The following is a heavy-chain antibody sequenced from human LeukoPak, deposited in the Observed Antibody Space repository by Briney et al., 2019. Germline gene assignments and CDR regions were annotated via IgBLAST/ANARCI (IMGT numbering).Heavy chain of an antibody. CDR2: INPNSGGT. D-gene: IGHD3-10*01. Sequence: ASVKVSCKASGHTLTGYYMHRVRQAPGQWLEWMGRINPNSGGTNYAQKFQGRVTMTRDTSISTAYMELSRLRSDDTAVYYCARNSLNYYGSDFDYWGQGTLVTVSS. V-gene: IGHV1-2*06. CDR3: ARNSLNYYGSDFDY. CDR1: GHTLTGYY. J-gene: IGHJ4*02.